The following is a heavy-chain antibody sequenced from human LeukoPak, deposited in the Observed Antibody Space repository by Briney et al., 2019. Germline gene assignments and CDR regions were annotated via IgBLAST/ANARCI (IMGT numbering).Heavy chain of an antibody. CDR3: AREQKAFDILTGYSKYYFDY. J-gene: IGHJ4*02. D-gene: IGHD3-9*01. Sequence: GASVKVSCKASGYTFTGYYMHWVRQAHGQGLEWMGWINPNSGGTNYAQKFQGRVTMTRDTSISTAYMELSRLRSDDTAVYYCAREQKAFDILTGYSKYYFDYWGQGTLVTVSS. V-gene: IGHV1-2*02. CDR2: INPNSGGT. CDR1: GYTFTGYY.